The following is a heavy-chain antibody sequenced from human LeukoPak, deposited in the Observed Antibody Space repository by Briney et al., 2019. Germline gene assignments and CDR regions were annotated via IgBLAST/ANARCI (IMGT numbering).Heavy chain of an antibody. J-gene: IGHJ5*02. CDR3: VKGEYQLLLGNWFDP. D-gene: IGHD2-2*01. CDR2: ISSNGGST. Sequence: PGGSLRLSCSASGFTFSSYAMHWVRQAPGKGLEYVSAISSNGGSTYYADSVKGRFTISRDNSKNTLYLQMSSLRAEDTAVYYCVKGEYQLLLGNWFDPWGQGTLVTVSS. V-gene: IGHV3-64D*06. CDR1: GFTFSSYA.